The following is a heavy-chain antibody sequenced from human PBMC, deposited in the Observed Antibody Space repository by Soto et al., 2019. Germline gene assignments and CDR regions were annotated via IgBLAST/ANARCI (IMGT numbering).Heavy chain of an antibody. J-gene: IGHJ4*02. CDR2: IIPILGIA. D-gene: IGHD1-20*01. V-gene: IGHV1-69*02. CDR3: ARIITGKQYYFDY. CDR1: GGTFSSYT. Sequence: SVKVSCKASGGTFSSYTISWVRQAPGQGLEWMGRIIPILGIANYAQKFQGRVTITADKSTSTAYMELSSLRSEDTAVYYCARIITGKQYYFDYWGQGTLVTVSS.